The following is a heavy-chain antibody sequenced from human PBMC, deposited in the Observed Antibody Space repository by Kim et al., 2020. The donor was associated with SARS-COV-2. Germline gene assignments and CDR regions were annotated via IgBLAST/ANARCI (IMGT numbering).Heavy chain of an antibody. CDR3: ARDMYYYGSGSYYTEDY. D-gene: IGHD3-10*01. J-gene: IGHJ4*02. Sequence: GKGRFTISRDNAKNTLYLQMNSLRAEDTAVYYCARDMYYYGSGSYYTEDYWGQGTLVTVSS. V-gene: IGHV3-74*01.